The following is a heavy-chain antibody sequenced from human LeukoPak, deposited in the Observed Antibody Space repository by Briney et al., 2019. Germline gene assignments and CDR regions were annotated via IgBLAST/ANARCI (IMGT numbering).Heavy chain of an antibody. CDR2: ISTDGNNK. V-gene: IGHV3-30-3*01. D-gene: IGHD2-21*02. CDR1: GFIFSTYS. J-gene: IGHJ4*02. Sequence: GGSLRLSCAASGFIFSTYSMHWVRQAPGKGLERVAAISTDGNNKYYADSVKGRFTLSRDNSKNMVYLQMNSLRPEDTALYYCARVRHTPGVVTTATVRFAFDNWGQGTLVTVSS. CDR3: ARVRHTPGVVTTATVRFAFDN.